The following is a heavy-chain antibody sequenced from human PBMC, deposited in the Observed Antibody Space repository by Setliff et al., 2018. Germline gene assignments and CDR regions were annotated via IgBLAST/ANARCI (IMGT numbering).Heavy chain of an antibody. CDR1: GGSISTYY. V-gene: IGHV4-59*08. Sequence: SETLSLTCTVSGGSISTYYWSWIRQPPGKGLEWIGYIYYSGRTNYNPSLRSRVTISVDTSKNQFSPKVSSVTAADTAVYYCARHENDYGDYDDAFDIWGQGTMVTVSS. D-gene: IGHD4-17*01. CDR2: IYYSGRT. CDR3: ARHENDYGDYDDAFDI. J-gene: IGHJ3*02.